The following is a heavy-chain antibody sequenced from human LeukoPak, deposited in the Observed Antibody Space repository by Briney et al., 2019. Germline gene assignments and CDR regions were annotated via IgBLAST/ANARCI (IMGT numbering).Heavy chain of an antibody. CDR3: ARDGLHTAHFDY. Sequence: PGGSLRLSCAVSGFTVSSNYMNWVRRAPGKGLEWVSTVSDSSDVHYSDSVKGRFTISRDNARNSLYLQMNSLRDEDTAVYYCARDGLHTAHFDYWGQGTLVTVSS. J-gene: IGHJ4*02. D-gene: IGHD5-18*01. V-gene: IGHV3-69-1*01. CDR2: VSDSSDV. CDR1: GFTVSSNY.